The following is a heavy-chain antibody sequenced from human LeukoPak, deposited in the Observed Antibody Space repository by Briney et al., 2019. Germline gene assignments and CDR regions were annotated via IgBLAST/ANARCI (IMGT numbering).Heavy chain of an antibody. CDR3: ASNLDYGDSDYWYLDL. J-gene: IGHJ2*01. V-gene: IGHV3-48*03. D-gene: IGHD4-17*01. CDR1: GFIFSSYE. Sequence: GGSLRLSCAASGFIFSSYEMNWVRQAPGKGLEWVSYISSSGSSIYYADSVKGRFTISRDNAKNLLFLQMNSLRAEDTAVYYCASNLDYGDSDYWYLDLWGRGTLVTVSS. CDR2: ISSSGSSI.